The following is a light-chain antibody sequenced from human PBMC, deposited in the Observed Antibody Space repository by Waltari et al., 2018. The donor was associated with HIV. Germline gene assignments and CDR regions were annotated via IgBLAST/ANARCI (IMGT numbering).Light chain of an antibody. Sequence: EIVLTQSPGTLSLSPGERVTLSCRASQSVASSYLAWYQQKPGQAPRLLIYGASSRTPDIPDRFSGSGSGTDFTLTISRLEPEDFAVYYCQHYGNSRVTFGPGTKVDIK. CDR3: QHYGNSRVT. V-gene: IGKV3-20*01. CDR2: GAS. J-gene: IGKJ3*01. CDR1: QSVASSY.